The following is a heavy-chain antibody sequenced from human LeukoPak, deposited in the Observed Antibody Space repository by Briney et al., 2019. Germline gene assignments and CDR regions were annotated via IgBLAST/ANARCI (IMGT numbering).Heavy chain of an antibody. CDR3: ASPITMIVVVTANPYDAFDI. CDR2: ISSSGSTI. V-gene: IGHV3-11*01. J-gene: IGHJ3*02. Sequence: KSGGSLRLSCAASGFTFSDYYMSWIRQAPGKGLEWVSYISSSGSTIYYAGSVKGRFTISRDNAKNSLYLQMNSLRAEDTAVYYCASPITMIVVVTANPYDAFDIWGQGTMVTVSS. D-gene: IGHD3-22*01. CDR1: GFTFSDYY.